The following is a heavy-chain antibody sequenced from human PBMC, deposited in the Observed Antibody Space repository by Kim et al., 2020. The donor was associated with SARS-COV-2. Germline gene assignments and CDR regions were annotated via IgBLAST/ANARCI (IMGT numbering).Heavy chain of an antibody. D-gene: IGHD1-26*01. CDR2: IIPIFGTA. CDR3: ARDCGVGGATTWLGYYYGMDV. CDR1: GGTFSSYA. J-gene: IGHJ6*02. Sequence: SVKVSCKASGGTFSSYAISWVRQAPGQGLEWMGGIIPIFGTANYAQKFQGRVTITADESTSTAYMELSSLRSEDTAVYYCARDCGVGGATTWLGYYYGMDVWGQGTTVTVSS. V-gene: IGHV1-69*13.